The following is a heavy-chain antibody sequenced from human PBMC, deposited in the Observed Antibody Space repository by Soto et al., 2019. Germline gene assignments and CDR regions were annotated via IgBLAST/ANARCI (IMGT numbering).Heavy chain of an antibody. Sequence: KSSETLSLTCTVSGGSISSSSYYWGWIRQPPGKGLEWIGSIYYSGSTYYNPSLKSRVTISVDTSKNQFSLKLSSVTAADTAVYYCARSTRDYGDYEYYYYGMDVWGQGTTVTVSS. D-gene: IGHD4-17*01. V-gene: IGHV4-39*01. CDR2: IYYSGST. CDR1: GGSISSSSYY. CDR3: ARSTRDYGDYEYYYYGMDV. J-gene: IGHJ6*02.